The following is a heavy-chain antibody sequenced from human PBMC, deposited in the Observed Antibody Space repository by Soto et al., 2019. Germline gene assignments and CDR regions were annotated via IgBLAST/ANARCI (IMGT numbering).Heavy chain of an antibody. D-gene: IGHD3-22*01. CDR3: ARDYYKYYDSSGYYRSPAY. V-gene: IGHV3-30-3*01. Sequence: GGSLRLSCAASGFTFSSYAMHWVRQAPGKGLEWVALISYDGSDKDYADSVKGRFTISRDNSWNTLFLQMNSLRSEDTAVYYCARDYYKYYDSSGYYRSPAYWGQGTLVTVSS. J-gene: IGHJ4*02. CDR1: GFTFSSYA. CDR2: ISYDGSDK.